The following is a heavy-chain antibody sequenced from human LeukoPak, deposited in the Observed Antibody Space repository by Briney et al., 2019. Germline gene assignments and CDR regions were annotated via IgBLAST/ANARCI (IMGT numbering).Heavy chain of an antibody. D-gene: IGHD3-9*01. V-gene: IGHV1-2*02. CDR1: GYIFSDYY. CDR2: INANSGGT. J-gene: IGHJ4*02. Sequence: GASVKVSCKASGYIFSDYYMHWVRQAPGQGLEWMGWINANSGGTNYAQKFQGRVTMTRDTSISTAYMELSRLRSDDTAVYYCARSSRYDIWTGYPYWGQGTLVTVSP. CDR3: ARSSRYDIWTGYPY.